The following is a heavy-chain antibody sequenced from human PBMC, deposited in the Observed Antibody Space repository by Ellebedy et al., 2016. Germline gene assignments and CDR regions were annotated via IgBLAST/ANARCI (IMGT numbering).Heavy chain of an antibody. Sequence: GGSLRLSCAASGFTFSSNRMSWVRQAPGKGLEWVAIVESDGNNKIYAAAVRGRFSVSRDNFKDTVYLQMNALRADDTALYFCVKPRYDGTGTPFDDWGPGTRVTVSS. CDR2: VESDGNNK. V-gene: IGHV3-33*08. D-gene: IGHD1-1*01. CDR3: VKPRYDGTGTPFDD. CDR1: GFTFSSNR. J-gene: IGHJ4*02.